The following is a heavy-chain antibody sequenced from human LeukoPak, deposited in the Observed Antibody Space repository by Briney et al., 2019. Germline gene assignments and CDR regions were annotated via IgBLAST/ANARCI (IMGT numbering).Heavy chain of an antibody. CDR1: GFTFSTYW. Sequence: GGSLRLSCAASGFTFSTYWMGWVRKAPGKGLEWVANIKQDGSAKYYVGSVKGRFTISRDNAKNSLFLQMTSLRAEDTALYYCARDTHLSYAAGFDCWGQGALVTVSS. J-gene: IGHJ4*02. CDR2: IKQDGSAK. V-gene: IGHV3-7*01. CDR3: ARDTHLSYAAGFDC. D-gene: IGHD3-10*01.